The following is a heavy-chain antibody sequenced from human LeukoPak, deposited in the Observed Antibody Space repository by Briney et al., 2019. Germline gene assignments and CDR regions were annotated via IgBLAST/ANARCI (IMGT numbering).Heavy chain of an antibody. CDR2: ISGSSSYI. D-gene: IGHD6-19*01. CDR1: GFTFSSYS. Sequence: GGSLRLSCAASGFTFSSYSMNRVRQAPGKGLEWVSSISGSSSYIYYADSVKGRFTISSDNAKNSLYLQMNSLRAEDTAVYYCARDIAVAVKDAFDIWGQGTMVTVSS. CDR3: ARDIAVAVKDAFDI. J-gene: IGHJ3*02. V-gene: IGHV3-21*01.